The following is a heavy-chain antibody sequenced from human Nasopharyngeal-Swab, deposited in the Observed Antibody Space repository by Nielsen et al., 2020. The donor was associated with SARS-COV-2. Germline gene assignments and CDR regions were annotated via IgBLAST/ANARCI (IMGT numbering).Heavy chain of an antibody. CDR2: ISGSGGST. D-gene: IGHD3-22*01. V-gene: IGHV3-23*01. Sequence: WMRQPPGKGLEWVSAISGSGGSTYYADCVKGRFTISRDNSKNTLYLQMNSLRAEDTAVYYCAKDLWYYYDSSGSDYWGQGTLVTVSS. J-gene: IGHJ4*02. CDR3: AKDLWYYYDSSGSDY.